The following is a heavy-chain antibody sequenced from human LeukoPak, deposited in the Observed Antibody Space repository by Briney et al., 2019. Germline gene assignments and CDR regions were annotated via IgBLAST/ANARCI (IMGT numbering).Heavy chain of an antibody. Sequence: KPSETLSLTCAVYGGSFSGYYWSWIRQPPGKELEWIGEINHSGSTNYNPSLKSRVTISVDTSKNQFSLKLSSVTAADTAVYYCARGRDRRVVTAITLRGYYFDYWGQGTLVTVSS. CDR2: INHSGST. CDR3: ARGRDRRVVTAITLRGYYFDY. CDR1: GGSFSGYY. J-gene: IGHJ4*02. D-gene: IGHD2-21*02. V-gene: IGHV4-34*01.